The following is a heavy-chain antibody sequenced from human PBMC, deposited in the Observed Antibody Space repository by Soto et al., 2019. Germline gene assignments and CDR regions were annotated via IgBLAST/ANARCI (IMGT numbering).Heavy chain of an antibody. CDR2: INHSGST. Sequence: PSETLSLTCAVYGGSFSGYYWSWIRQPPGKGLEWIGEINHSGSTNYNPSLKSRVTISVDTSKNQFSLKLSSVTAADAAVYYCARVRHYYYYGMDVWGQGTTVTVSS. CDR1: GGSFSGYY. D-gene: IGHD4-17*01. CDR3: ARVRHYYYYGMDV. V-gene: IGHV4-34*01. J-gene: IGHJ6*02.